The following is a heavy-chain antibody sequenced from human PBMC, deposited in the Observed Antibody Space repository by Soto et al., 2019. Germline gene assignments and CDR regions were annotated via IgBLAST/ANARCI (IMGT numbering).Heavy chain of an antibody. J-gene: IGHJ3*02. V-gene: IGHV1-2*02. Sequence: QVQLEQSGAEVKKPGAAVKVSCKASGYTFTAYWLHWLRQAPGQGPEWMAWINPNTGDTGFAQKFQGRVTMTRDTSIRTAYMEVSSLRPEDTAVYYCARGPSSGAFDIWGQGTMVSVSS. CDR2: INPNTGDT. CDR3: ARGPSSGAFDI. CDR1: GYTFTAYW. D-gene: IGHD3-3*01.